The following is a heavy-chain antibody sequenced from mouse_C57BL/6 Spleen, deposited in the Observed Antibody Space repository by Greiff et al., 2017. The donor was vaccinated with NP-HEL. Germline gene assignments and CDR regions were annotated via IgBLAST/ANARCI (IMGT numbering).Heavy chain of an antibody. CDR2: IYPGDGDT. CDR3: ARGIYYDYPRDY. J-gene: IGHJ4*01. D-gene: IGHD2-4*01. V-gene: IGHV1-82*01. Sequence: VQLQQSGPELVKPGASVKISCKASGYAFSSSWMNWVKQRPGKGLEWIGRIYPGDGDTNYNGKFKGKATLTADKSSSTAYMQLSSLTSEDSAVYFCARGIYYDYPRDYWGQGTSVTVSS. CDR1: GYAFSSSW.